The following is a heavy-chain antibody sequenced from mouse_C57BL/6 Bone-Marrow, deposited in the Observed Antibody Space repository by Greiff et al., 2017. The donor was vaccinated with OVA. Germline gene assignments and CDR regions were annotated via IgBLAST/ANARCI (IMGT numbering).Heavy chain of an antibody. V-gene: IGHV14-4*01. CDR3: TAHYYGSSYWFAY. CDR2: IDPENGDT. Sequence: EVQLQQSGAELVRPGASVKLSCTASGFNIKDDYMHWVKQRPEQDLEWIGWIDPENGDTEYASKFQGKATITADTSSNTAYLQLSSLTSEDTAVYYCTAHYYGSSYWFAYWGQGTLVTVSA. CDR1: GFNIKDDY. J-gene: IGHJ3*01. D-gene: IGHD1-1*01.